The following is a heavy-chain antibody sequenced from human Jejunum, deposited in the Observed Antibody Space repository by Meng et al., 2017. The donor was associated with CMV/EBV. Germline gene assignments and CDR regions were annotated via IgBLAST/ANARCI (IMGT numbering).Heavy chain of an antibody. Sequence: QAHRQQWGAGLLKPSATLSLSCGVNGAPFRGYWSWVRQPPGKGLEWIGEITHSGSTNYNVSLKSRVTISIDTSKNQFSLKLSSVTATDTAVYYCAPGFRSWSGSYSSWGQGTLVTVSS. J-gene: IGHJ4*02. D-gene: IGHD1-26*01. CDR1: GAPFRGY. CDR3: APGFRSWSGSYSS. CDR2: ITHSGST. V-gene: IGHV4-34*01.